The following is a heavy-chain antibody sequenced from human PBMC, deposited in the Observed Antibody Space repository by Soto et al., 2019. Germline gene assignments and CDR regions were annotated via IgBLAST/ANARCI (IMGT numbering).Heavy chain of an antibody. CDR1: GLTFSSYG. CDR3: AKDWDYYYFMYV. CDR2: ISYDGSNK. D-gene: IGHD3-16*01. V-gene: IGHV3-30*18. Sequence: GGSLRLSSAASGLTFSSYGMHWVRQAPGKGLEWVAVISYDGSNKYYADSVKGRFTISRDNSKNTLYLQMNSLRAEDTAVYYCAKDWDYYYFMYVWDKGTTVTVSS. J-gene: IGHJ6*03.